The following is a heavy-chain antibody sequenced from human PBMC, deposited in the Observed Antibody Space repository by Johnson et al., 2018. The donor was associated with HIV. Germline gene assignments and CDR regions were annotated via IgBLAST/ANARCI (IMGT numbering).Heavy chain of an antibody. V-gene: IGHV3-30*02. CDR1: GFSFSSYG. Sequence: QVQLVESGGGLVKPGGSLRLSCAASGFSFSSYGMYWVRQAPGKGLEWVAFIRYDGSNKYYADSVKGRFTISRDNSKNTLYLQMNSLRAEDTAVYYCAKSWHSGYYGGAFDIWGQGTMVTVSS. CDR3: AKSWHSGYYGGAFDI. J-gene: IGHJ3*02. D-gene: IGHD3-22*01. CDR2: IRYDGSNK.